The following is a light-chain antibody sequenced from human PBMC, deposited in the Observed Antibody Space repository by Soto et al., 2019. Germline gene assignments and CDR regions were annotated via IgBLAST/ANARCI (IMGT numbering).Light chain of an antibody. V-gene: IGKV3-20*01. J-gene: IGKJ1*01. CDR1: QGVSSSY. Sequence: EVVLTQSPGTLSLSPGERVSLSCRASQGVSSSYLAWYQQKPCQAPRLLIHAASIRATGIPDRFTGSGSGTDFTLTISSLEPEDFAVYYCQHYGSAGTFGQGTKVDIK. CDR2: AAS. CDR3: QHYGSAGT.